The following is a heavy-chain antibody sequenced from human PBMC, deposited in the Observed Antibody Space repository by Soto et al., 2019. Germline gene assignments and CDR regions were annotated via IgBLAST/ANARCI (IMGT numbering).Heavy chain of an antibody. CDR2: IIPLFGTT. V-gene: IGHV1-69*01. CDR3: ARGRMEYSSSSFYYFGMDV. CDR1: GGTFSSYA. J-gene: IGHJ6*02. D-gene: IGHD6-6*01. Sequence: QVPLVQSGAEVKKPGSSVKVSCKTSGGTFSSYAVSWVRQAPGQGLEWMGGIIPLFGTTNYAQNFQGRVTVIADESTGTAYVELSSLRSEDTAMYYCARGRMEYSSSSFYYFGMDVWGQGTTVTVSS.